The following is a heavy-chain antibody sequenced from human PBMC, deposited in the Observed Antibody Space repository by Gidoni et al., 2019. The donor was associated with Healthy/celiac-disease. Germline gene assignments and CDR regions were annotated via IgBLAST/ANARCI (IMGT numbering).Heavy chain of an antibody. CDR3: ARSRGSFSPIDY. V-gene: IGHV4-34*02. D-gene: IGHD3-10*01. CDR1: CYSFSSFY. CDR2: VYHSGST. Sequence: QVQLQQLGAGLFEPSETLALTCGVNCYSFSSFYWSCIRQPPGKGLEWIGKVYHSGSTNYNPYLKSRVTISVDTSKNHFYLKLSSVTAADTAVYFCARSRGSFSPIDYWGQGTLVTVSS. J-gene: IGHJ4*02.